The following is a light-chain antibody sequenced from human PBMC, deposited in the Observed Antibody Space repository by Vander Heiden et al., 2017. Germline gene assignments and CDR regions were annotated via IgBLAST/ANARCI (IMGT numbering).Light chain of an antibody. CDR2: AAT. J-gene: IGKJ2*01. Sequence: DIQMTQSPSSLSASVGDRVTITCRAGQNINTFLNWYQQKSGQAPKLLTFAATNLQSGVPSRFSGSGSGTDFSLTISSLQPGDFATYYCQQSDTTPRTFGQGTKVEI. V-gene: IGKV1-39*01. CDR1: QNINTF. CDR3: QQSDTTPRT.